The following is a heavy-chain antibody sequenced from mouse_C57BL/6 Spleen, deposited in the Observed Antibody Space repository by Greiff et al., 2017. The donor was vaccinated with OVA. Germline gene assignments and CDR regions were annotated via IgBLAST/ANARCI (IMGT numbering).Heavy chain of an antibody. Sequence: VQLQESGAELVRPGASVTLSCKASGYTFTDYEMHWVKQTPVHGLEWIGAIDPETGGTAYNQKFKGKAILTADKSSSTAYMELRSLTSEDSAVYYCRRHYSNLYFDYWGQGTTLTVSS. CDR1: GYTFTDYE. V-gene: IGHV1-15*01. D-gene: IGHD2-5*01. CDR2: IDPETGGT. CDR3: RRHYSNLYFDY. J-gene: IGHJ2*01.